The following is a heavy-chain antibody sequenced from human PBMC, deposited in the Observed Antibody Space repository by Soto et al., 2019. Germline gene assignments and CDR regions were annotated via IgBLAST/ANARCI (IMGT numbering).Heavy chain of an antibody. Sequence: GGSLRLSCAASGFTFSSYGMHWVRQAPGKGLEWVAVISYDGSNKYYADSVKGRFTISRDNSKNTLYLQMNSLRAEDTAVYYCAKDKGCFIAARPYYYYYYGMDVWGQGTTVTVSS. CDR2: ISYDGSNK. CDR1: GFTFSSYG. V-gene: IGHV3-30*18. J-gene: IGHJ6*02. CDR3: AKDKGCFIAARPYYYYYYGMDV. D-gene: IGHD6-6*01.